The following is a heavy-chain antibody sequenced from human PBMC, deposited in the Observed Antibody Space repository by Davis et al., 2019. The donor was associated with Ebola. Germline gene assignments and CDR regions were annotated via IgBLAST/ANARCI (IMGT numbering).Heavy chain of an antibody. J-gene: IGHJ6*02. Sequence: SQTLSLTCAISGDSVSSNSAAWNWIRQSPSRGLEWLGRTYYRSKWYNDYAVSVKSRITINPDTSKNQFSLKLSSVTAADTAVYYCARVTIFGFGMDVWGQGTTVTVSS. CDR3: ARVTIFGFGMDV. CDR2: TYYRSKWYN. V-gene: IGHV6-1*01. CDR1: GDSVSSNSAA. D-gene: IGHD3-3*01.